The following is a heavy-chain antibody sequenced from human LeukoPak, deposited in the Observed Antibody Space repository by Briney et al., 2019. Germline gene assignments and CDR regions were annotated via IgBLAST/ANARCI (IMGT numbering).Heavy chain of an antibody. J-gene: IGHJ6*02. V-gene: IGHV4-34*01. CDR2: INHSGST. D-gene: IGHD3-22*01. CDR3: ARGASPYYYDSSGYYGMDV. Sequence: SETLSLTCAVYGGSFSGYYWSWIRQPPGKGLEWVGEINHSGSTNYNPSLKSRVTISVDTSKNQFSLKLSSVIAADTAVYYCARGASPYYYDSSGYYGMDVWGQGTTVTVSS. CDR1: GGSFSGYY.